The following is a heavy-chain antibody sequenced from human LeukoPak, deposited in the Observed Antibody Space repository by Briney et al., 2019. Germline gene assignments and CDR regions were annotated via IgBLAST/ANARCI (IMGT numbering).Heavy chain of an antibody. CDR3: AREGVDIVLIFS. CDR2: IISCGNNI. V-gene: IGHV3-48*03. D-gene: IGHD2-8*01. Sequence: GGSLRLSCAASGFTLSSYEMNWVRQAPGKGLEWVSYIISCGNNIYYADSVKGRFTISRDNAKNSMYLQMNRLRAEDTAVYYCAREGVDIVLIFSWGQGAPGTVSS. CDR1: GFTLSSYE. J-gene: IGHJ6*01.